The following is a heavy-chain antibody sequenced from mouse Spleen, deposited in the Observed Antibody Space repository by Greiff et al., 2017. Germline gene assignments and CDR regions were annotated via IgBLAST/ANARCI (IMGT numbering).Heavy chain of an antibody. Sequence: VKLMESGAELVRPGASVKLSCKASGYTFTDYYINWVKQRPGQGLEWIARIYPGSGNTYYNEKFKGKATLTAEKSSSTAYMQLSSLTSEDSAVYFCARWSYYDGSYGAMDYWGQGTSVTVSS. CDR2: IYPGSGNT. J-gene: IGHJ4*01. V-gene: IGHV1-76*01. D-gene: IGHD1-1*01. CDR3: ARWSYYDGSYGAMDY. CDR1: GYTFTDYY.